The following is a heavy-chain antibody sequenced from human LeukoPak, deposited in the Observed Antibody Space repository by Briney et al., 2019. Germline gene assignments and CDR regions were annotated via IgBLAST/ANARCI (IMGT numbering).Heavy chain of an antibody. CDR1: GYTFTSYD. J-gene: IGHJ6*03. V-gene: IGHV1-8*01. D-gene: IGHD3-10*01. CDR3: ARGGRVYYYYYMDV. CDR2: MNPNSGNT. Sequence: ASVKVSCKASGYTFTSYDINWVRQATGQGLEWMGWMNPNSGNTGYAQKFQGRVTITRNTSISTAYMELSSLRSEDTAVYYCARGGRVYYYYYMDVWGKGTTVTVSS.